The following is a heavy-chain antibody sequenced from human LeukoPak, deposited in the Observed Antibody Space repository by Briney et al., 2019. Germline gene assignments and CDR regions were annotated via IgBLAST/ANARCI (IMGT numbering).Heavy chain of an antibody. J-gene: IGHJ4*02. CDR2: ISGTGDST. CDR3: AKGHSDYGTGFDQ. CDR1: GLTFSNYA. Sequence: GGSLRLSCAASGLTFSNYAMTWVRRAPGKGLECVSIISGTGDSTYYADSVKGRFTISRDNSKNMVFLQMNSLRVGDTAAYYCAKGHSDYGTGFDQWGQGTLVTVSS. V-gene: IGHV3-23*01. D-gene: IGHD4-17*01.